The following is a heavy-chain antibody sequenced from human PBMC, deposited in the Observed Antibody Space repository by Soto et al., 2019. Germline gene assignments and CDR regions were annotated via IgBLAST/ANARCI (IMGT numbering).Heavy chain of an antibody. J-gene: IGHJ4*02. CDR2: IYWDNDK. CDR1: GFSLSTSGVG. CDR3: AHSRPPRLLDY. Sequence: QITLKESGPTLVKPTQTLTLTCTFSGFSLSTSGVGVGWIRQPPGKALEWLALIYWDNDKRYSSSLNSRLTITKDTSKNQVVLTMTNMDPVDTATYYCAHSRPPRLLDYWGQGTLVTVSS. V-gene: IGHV2-5*02. D-gene: IGHD6-6*01.